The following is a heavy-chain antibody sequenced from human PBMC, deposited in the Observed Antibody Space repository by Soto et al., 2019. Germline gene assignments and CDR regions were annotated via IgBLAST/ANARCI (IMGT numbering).Heavy chain of an antibody. J-gene: IGHJ1*01. CDR1: GYTFTGYY. CDR2: INPNSGGT. CDR3: ARVSPPYYDSSGYYYGSNFQH. D-gene: IGHD3-22*01. V-gene: IGHV1-2*02. Sequence: ASVKVSCKASGYTFTGYYMHWVRQAPGQGLEWMGWINPNSGGTNYAQKFQGRVTMTRDTSISTAYMELSRLRSDDTAVYYCARVSPPYYDSSGYYYGSNFQHWGRGTLVTVSS.